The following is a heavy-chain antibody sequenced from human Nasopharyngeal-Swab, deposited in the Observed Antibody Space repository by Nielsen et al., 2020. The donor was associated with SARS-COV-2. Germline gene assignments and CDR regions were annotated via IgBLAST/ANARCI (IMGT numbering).Heavy chain of an antibody. J-gene: IGHJ4*02. CDR2: IWYDGSNK. CDR1: GFTSSSYG. D-gene: IGHD6-19*01. Sequence: GGSLRLSCAASGFTSSSYGMHWVRQAPGKGLEWVAVIWYDGSNKYYADSVKGRFTISRDNSKNTLYLQMNSLRAEDTAVYYCARDPAPYSSGRDYWGQGTLVTVSS. V-gene: IGHV3-33*01. CDR3: ARDPAPYSSGRDY.